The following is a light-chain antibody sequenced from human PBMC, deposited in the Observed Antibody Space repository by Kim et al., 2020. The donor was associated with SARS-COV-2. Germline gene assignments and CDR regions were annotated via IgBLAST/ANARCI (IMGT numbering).Light chain of an antibody. CDR3: SSYTSSSTLEGV. Sequence: ITISCTGTSSDVGGYNYVSWYQQHPGKAPKLMIYDVSNRPSGVANRFSGSKSGNTASLTISGLQAEDEADYYCSSYTSSSTLEGVFGGGTQLTVL. V-gene: IGLV2-14*03. CDR2: DVS. J-gene: IGLJ2*01. CDR1: SSDVGGYNY.